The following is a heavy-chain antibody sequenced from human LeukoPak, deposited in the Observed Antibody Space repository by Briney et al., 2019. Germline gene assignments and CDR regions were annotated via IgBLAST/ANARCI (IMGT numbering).Heavy chain of an antibody. CDR2: INPNSGGT. J-gene: IGHJ4*02. CDR3: ARLRGRSGSGSYNYFDY. Sequence: ASVKVSCKASGYTFTGYYMHWVRQAPGQGLEWMGRINPNSGGTNYAQKFQGRVTMTRDTSISTAYMELSRLRSDDTAVYYCARLRGRSGSGSYNYFDYWGQGTLVTVSS. CDR1: GYTFTGYY. V-gene: IGHV1-2*06. D-gene: IGHD1-26*01.